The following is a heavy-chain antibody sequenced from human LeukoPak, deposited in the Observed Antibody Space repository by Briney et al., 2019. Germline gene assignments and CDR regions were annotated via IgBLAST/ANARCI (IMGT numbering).Heavy chain of an antibody. D-gene: IGHD1-26*01. V-gene: IGHV4-61*05. CDR2: IYTSGST. CDR1: GGSISSGSYY. J-gene: IGHJ4*02. CDR3: ARRVGATDGIDY. Sequence: SETLSLTCTVSGGSISSGSYYWGWIRQPPGRGLEWIGYIYTSGSTNYNPSLKSRVTISVDTSKNQFSLKLSSVTAADTAVYYCARRVGATDGIDYWGQGTLVTVSS.